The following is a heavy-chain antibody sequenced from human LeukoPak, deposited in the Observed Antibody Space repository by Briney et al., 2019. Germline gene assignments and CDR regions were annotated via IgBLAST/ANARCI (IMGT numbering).Heavy chain of an antibody. CDR3: AREVYYGSGSYIPYGY. D-gene: IGHD3-10*01. J-gene: IGHJ4*02. CDR1: GYTFTGYY. CDR2: INPNSGGT. Sequence: ASVKVSCKASGYTFTGYYMHWVRQAPGQGLEWMGWINPNSGGTNYAQKFQGWVTMTRDTSISTAYMELSRLRSDDTAEYYCAREVYYGSGSYIPYGYWGQGTLVTVSS. V-gene: IGHV1-2*04.